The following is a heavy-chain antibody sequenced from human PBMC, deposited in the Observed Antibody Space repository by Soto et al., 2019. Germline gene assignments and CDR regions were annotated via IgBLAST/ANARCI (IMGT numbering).Heavy chain of an antibody. CDR2: ISYDGSNK. CDR3: AKDWRPYSNYGIDY. V-gene: IGHV3-30*18. CDR1: GFTFSSYG. Sequence: GGSLRRSCAASGFTFSSYGMHWVRQAPGKGLELVAVISYDGSNKYYADSVKGRFTISRDNSKITLYLQMNSLRAEDTAVYYCAKDWRPYSNYGIDYWGQGTRVTVSS. J-gene: IGHJ4*02. D-gene: IGHD4-4*01.